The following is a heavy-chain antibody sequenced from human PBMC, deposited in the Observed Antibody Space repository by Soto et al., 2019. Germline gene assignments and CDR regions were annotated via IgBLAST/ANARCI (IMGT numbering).Heavy chain of an antibody. Sequence: PSETLSLTCAVSEGSFSTGDYSWNWIRQPPGKGLGWIGYIYTSGSTYYSSSLKSRVTISVDRSKNQFSLQLTSVTAADTAVYYCARGNDYGGVPLDYGGQGLLVTV. CDR2: IYTSGST. J-gene: IGHJ4*02. V-gene: IGHV4-30-2*01. CDR1: EGSFSTGDYS. D-gene: IGHD4-17*01. CDR3: ARGNDYGGVPLDY.